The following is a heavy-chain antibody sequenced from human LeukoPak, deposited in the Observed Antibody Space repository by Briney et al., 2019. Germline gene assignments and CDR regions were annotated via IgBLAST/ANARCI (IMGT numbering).Heavy chain of an antibody. Sequence: ASETLSLTCTVSSGSISSYSWSWIRQPAGKGLEWIGRIYITGSTDYNPSLKSRVTMSVDTSKNQFSLELNSVTAADTAVYYCARVRPRDNSWYDAFDIWGQGTMVTVSS. D-gene: IGHD6-13*01. J-gene: IGHJ3*02. CDR3: ARVRPRDNSWYDAFDI. CDR2: IYITGST. CDR1: SGSISSYS. V-gene: IGHV4-4*07.